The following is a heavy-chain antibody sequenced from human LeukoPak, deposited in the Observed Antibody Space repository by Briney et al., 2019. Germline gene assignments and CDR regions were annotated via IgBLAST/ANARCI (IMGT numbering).Heavy chain of an antibody. CDR1: GFTFSSYS. J-gene: IGHJ5*02. V-gene: IGHV3-48*01. CDR3: ARGGCNTTSCYVGDLNWFDP. D-gene: IGHD2-2*01. CDR2: ISSIVTTI. Sequence: GGSLRLSCAASGFTFSSYSMNWVRQAPGKGLEWVSYISSIVTTIYYADSVEGRFTISRDNAKNSLYLQMNSLRAEDTAVYYCARGGCNTTSCYVGDLNWFDPWGQGTLVTVSS.